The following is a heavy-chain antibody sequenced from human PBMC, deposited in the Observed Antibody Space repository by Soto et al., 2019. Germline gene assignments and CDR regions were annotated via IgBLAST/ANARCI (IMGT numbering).Heavy chain of an antibody. J-gene: IGHJ4*02. D-gene: IGHD2-8*01. Sequence: SETLSFTCTVSCGSVSNSNYYWPCVRQSAGKGLEWIGSVYYRGRSYSKPSDKSRVTISVDTSKNQFSLNLNSVTASDGAGYDCVSQQPSVLNQAYFDYWGLVALVTDS. V-gene: IGHV4-39*01. CDR2: VYYRGRS. CDR1: CGSVSNSNYY. CDR3: VSQQPSVLNQAYFDY.